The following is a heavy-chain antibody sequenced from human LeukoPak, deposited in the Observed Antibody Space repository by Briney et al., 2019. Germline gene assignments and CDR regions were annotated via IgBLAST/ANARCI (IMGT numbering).Heavy chain of an antibody. CDR3: ARGLVGTYYYYYMDV. D-gene: IGHD1-26*01. Sequence: PGGSLRLSCAASGFTFSRYWMSWVRQAPGKGLERVANIKKDGSEKYYVDSVKGRFTISRDNAKNSLYLQMNSLRAEDTAVYYCARGLVGTYYYYYMDVWGKGTTVTVSS. J-gene: IGHJ6*03. CDR2: IKKDGSEK. V-gene: IGHV3-7*01. CDR1: GFTFSRYW.